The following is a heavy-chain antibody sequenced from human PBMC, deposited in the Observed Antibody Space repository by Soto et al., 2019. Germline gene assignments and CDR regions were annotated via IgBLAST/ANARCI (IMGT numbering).Heavy chain of an antibody. D-gene: IGHD2-2*02. Sequence: GGSRRLSCAASGFTLSNAWMSWVRQAPGKGLEWVGRIKSKTDGGTTDYAAPVKGRFTISRDDSKNTLYLQMNSLKTEDTAVYYCTTAGYCSSTSCYNFDYWGQGTLVTVSS. CDR2: IKSKTDGGTT. CDR3: TTAGYCSSTSCYNFDY. V-gene: IGHV3-15*01. J-gene: IGHJ4*02. CDR1: GFTLSNAW.